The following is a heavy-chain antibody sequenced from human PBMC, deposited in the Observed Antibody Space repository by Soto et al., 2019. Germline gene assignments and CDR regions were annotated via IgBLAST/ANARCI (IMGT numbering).Heavy chain of an antibody. CDR2: IYYSGST. J-gene: IGHJ4*02. V-gene: IGHV4-31*03. D-gene: IGHD4-17*01. Sequence: SETLSLTCTVSGGSISSGGYYWSWIRQHPGKGLEWIGYIYYSGSTYYNPSLKSRVTISVDTSKNQFSLKLSSVTAADTAVYYCARWIFYGDFHYFDYWGQGTLVTVSS. CDR1: GGSISSGGYY. CDR3: ARWIFYGDFHYFDY.